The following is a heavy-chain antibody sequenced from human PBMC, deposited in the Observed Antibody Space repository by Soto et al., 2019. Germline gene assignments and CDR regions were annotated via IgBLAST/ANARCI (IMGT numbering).Heavy chain of an antibody. V-gene: IGHV3-30-3*01. D-gene: IGHD3-16*01. CDR1: GFTFSSYA. CDR2: ISYDGSNK. Sequence: GESLKISCAASGFTFSSYAMHWARQAPGKGLEWVAVISYDGSNKYYADSVKGRFTISRDNSKNTLYLQMNSLRAEDTAVYYCARGGTRYLSYFDYWGQGTLVTVSS. CDR3: ARGGTRYLSYFDY. J-gene: IGHJ4*02.